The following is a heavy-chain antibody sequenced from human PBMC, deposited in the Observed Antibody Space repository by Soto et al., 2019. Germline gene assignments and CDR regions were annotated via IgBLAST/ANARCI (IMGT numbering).Heavy chain of an antibody. D-gene: IGHD1-26*01. Sequence: GASVKVSCKACGFTFTSSAVQWVRQARGQRLEWIGWIVVGSGNTNYAQKFQERVTITSDMSTSTAYMELSSLRSEDTAVYYCATAGSVNSGSYLDAFDIWGQGTMLTVS. V-gene: IGHV1-58*01. CDR1: GFTFTSSA. CDR3: ATAGSVNSGSYLDAFDI. CDR2: IVVGSGNT. J-gene: IGHJ3*02.